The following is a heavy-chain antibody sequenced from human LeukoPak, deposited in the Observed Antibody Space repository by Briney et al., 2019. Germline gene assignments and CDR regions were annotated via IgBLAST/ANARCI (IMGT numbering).Heavy chain of an antibody. J-gene: IGHJ5*02. CDR2: IYHSGST. CDR1: GYSISSGYY. V-gene: IGHV4-38-2*02. D-gene: IGHD3-9*01. Sequence: SETLSLTCTVSGYSISSGYYWGWIRQPPGKGLEWIGSIYHSGSTYYNPSLKSRVTISVDTSKNQFSLKLSSVTAADTAVYYCAREDDSGNWFDPWGQGTLVTVSS. CDR3: AREDDSGNWFDP.